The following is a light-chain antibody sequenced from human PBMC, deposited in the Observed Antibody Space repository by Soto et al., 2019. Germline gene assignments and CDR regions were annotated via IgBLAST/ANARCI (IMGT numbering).Light chain of an antibody. Sequence: EIELTQSPGTLSLSPGERATLSCRASQSVSSSYLAWYQQKPGQAPRLLIYGASSMQPGIPDRFSGSGSGTDFTFTISRLEPEDFAVYYCQQYGSSLFTFGQGTKLEIK. J-gene: IGKJ2*01. CDR1: QSVSSSY. CDR3: QQYGSSLFT. CDR2: GAS. V-gene: IGKV3-20*01.